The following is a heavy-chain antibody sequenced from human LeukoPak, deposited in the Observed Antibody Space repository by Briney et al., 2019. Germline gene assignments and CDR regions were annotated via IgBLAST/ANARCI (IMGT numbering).Heavy chain of an antibody. CDR2: INPNSGGT. V-gene: IGHV1-2*02. J-gene: IGHJ4*02. CDR3: ARPLLWWPQVGYFDY. D-gene: IGHD4/OR15-4a*01. Sequence: ASVKVSCKASGYTFTGYYIHWVRQAPGQGLEWMGWINPNSGGTNYAQKFQGRVTMTRDTSITTAYMELSRLRSDDTAVYYCARPLLWWPQVGYFDYWGQGTLVTVSS. CDR1: GYTFTGYY.